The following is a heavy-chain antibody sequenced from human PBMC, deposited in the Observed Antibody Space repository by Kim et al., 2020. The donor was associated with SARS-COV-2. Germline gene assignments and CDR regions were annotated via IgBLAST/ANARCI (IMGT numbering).Heavy chain of an antibody. V-gene: IGHV4-31*03. J-gene: IGHJ4*02. Sequence: SETLSLTCTVSGGSISSGGYYWSWIRQDPGKGLEWIGYIYYSGSTYYNPSLKSRVTISVDTSKNQFSLKLSSVTAADTAVYYCARVPNTIFGVVTHFDYWGQGTLVTVSS. CDR3: ARVPNTIFGVVTHFDY. D-gene: IGHD3-3*01. CDR1: GGSISSGGYY. CDR2: IYYSGST.